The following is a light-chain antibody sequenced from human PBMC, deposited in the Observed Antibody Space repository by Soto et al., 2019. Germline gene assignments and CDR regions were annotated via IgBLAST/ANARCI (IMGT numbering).Light chain of an antibody. Sequence: DIQMTQSPPSLSASVGDRVTITCRASQTISTYLNWYQQKPGKAPKLLIFAASSLESGVPSRVSGSGSGTDFTLTICSLQPEDFAFYYYQQTFSTPYTFGQGTKLEIK. J-gene: IGKJ2*01. CDR2: AAS. CDR3: QQTFSTPYT. CDR1: QTISTY. V-gene: IGKV1-39*01.